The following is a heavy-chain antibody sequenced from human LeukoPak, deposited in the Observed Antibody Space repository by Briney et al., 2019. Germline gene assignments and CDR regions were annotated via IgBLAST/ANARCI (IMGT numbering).Heavy chain of an antibody. J-gene: IGHJ4*02. Sequence: ASVKVSCKASGGTFNSYGISWVRQAPGQGLEWMGGITPIFGTANYEQKFQGRVTITADESTSTAYMELSSLRSEDTAAYYCASGSVTPYYFDYWGQGTLVTVSS. V-gene: IGHV1-69*13. D-gene: IGHD5-18*01. CDR1: GGTFNSYG. CDR3: ASGSVTPYYFDY. CDR2: ITPIFGTA.